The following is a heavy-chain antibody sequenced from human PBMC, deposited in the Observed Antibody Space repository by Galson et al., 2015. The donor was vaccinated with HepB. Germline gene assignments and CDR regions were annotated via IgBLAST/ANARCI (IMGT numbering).Heavy chain of an antibody. CDR3: AAGGKWLLY. CDR2: IKQDGSEK. CDR1: GFTFSSYW. V-gene: IGHV3-7*01. Sequence: SLRLSCAAFGFTFSSYWMSWVRQAPGKGLEWVANIKQDGSEKYYVDSVKGRFTISRDNAKNSLYLQMNSLRAEDTAVYYCAAGGKWLLYWGQGTLVTVSS. J-gene: IGHJ4*02. D-gene: IGHD5-12*01.